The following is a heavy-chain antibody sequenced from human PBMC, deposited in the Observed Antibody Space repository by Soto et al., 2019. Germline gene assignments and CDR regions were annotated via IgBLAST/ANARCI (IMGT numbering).Heavy chain of an antibody. D-gene: IGHD4-4*01. CDR1: GDSISSATHY. CDR3: VGRVTSIYNYLDS. Sequence: PSETLSLTCTVSGDSISSATHYWNWVRQHPGKGLEWIGYVSSSGNSYYSPSLKSRVFMSVDTSKNLFSLKLSSVTAADTAIYYRVGRVTSIYNYLDSCGLGTQVTVSS. J-gene: IGHJ4*01. V-gene: IGHV4-31*03. CDR2: VSSSGNS.